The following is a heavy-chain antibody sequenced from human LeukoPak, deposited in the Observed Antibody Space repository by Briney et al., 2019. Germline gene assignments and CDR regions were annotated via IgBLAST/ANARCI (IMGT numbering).Heavy chain of an antibody. V-gene: IGHV1-2*02. Sequence: ASVEVSRKASGYTFTGYYMHWVRQAPGQGLEWMGWINPNSGGTNYAQKFQGRVTMTRDTSISTAYMELSRLRSDDTAVYYCASTGGYSYGSFDYWGQGTLVTVSS. J-gene: IGHJ4*02. CDR2: INPNSGGT. CDR1: GYTFTGYY. D-gene: IGHD5-18*01. CDR3: ASTGGYSYGSFDY.